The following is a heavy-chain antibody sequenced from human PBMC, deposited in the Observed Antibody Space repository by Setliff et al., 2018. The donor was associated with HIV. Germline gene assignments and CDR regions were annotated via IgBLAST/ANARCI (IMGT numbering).Heavy chain of an antibody. CDR2: MYTDGST. J-gene: IGHJ4*02. Sequence: SETLSLTCTVSGGSITSGNYFWSWIRQPAGKGLEWIGHMYTDGSTNYNPSLMSRVTISVDTSKNQFSLKLSSVAAADTAVYYCARDLGRETYWENYWGQGTPVTSPQ. V-gene: IGHV4-61*09. D-gene: IGHD1-26*01. CDR3: ARDLGRETYWENY. CDR1: GGSITSGNYF.